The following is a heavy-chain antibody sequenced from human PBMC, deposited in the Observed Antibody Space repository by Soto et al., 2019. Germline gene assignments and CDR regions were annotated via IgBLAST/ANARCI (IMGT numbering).Heavy chain of an antibody. CDR3: AREKGQGSNYYYYGMDV. V-gene: IGHV6-1*01. J-gene: IGHJ6*02. CDR2: TYYRSKWNN. Sequence: QVQLLQSGPGLVKPSQTLSLTCAISGDSVSSNTAAWNWIRQSPSRGLQWLGRTYYRSKWNNDYAVSVKGRITINPDTSKNQFSLQLNSVTPEDTAVYYCAREKGQGSNYYYYGMDVWGQGTTVTVSS. CDR1: GDSVSSNTAA.